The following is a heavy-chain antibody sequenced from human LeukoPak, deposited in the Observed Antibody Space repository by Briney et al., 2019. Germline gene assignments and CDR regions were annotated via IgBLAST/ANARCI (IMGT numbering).Heavy chain of an antibody. CDR3: ARGCISTSCYTEGDY. Sequence: GASVKVSCKASGYTFTSYYMHWVRQAPGQGLEWMGIIKPSGGSTRYAQKFQGRVTMTSDTSTSTVYMELSSLRSEDTAVYYCARGCISTSCYTEGDYWGQGTPVTVSS. V-gene: IGHV1-46*01. D-gene: IGHD2-2*02. J-gene: IGHJ4*02. CDR1: GYTFTSYY. CDR2: IKPSGGST.